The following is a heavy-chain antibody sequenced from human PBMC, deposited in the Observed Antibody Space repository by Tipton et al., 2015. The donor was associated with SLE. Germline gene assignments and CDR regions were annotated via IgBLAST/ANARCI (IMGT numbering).Heavy chain of an antibody. V-gene: IGHV4-59*08. J-gene: IGHJ4*02. CDR1: GGSISSYY. Sequence: TLSLTCTVSGGSISSYYWSWIRQPPGKGLEWIGYIYSSGSTNYNPSLKSRVTISVDTSKNQFSLKLNSVTAADTAVYYCARQAIAAAGFDYWGQGTLVTVSS. D-gene: IGHD6-13*01. CDR3: ARQAIAAAGFDY. CDR2: IYSSGST.